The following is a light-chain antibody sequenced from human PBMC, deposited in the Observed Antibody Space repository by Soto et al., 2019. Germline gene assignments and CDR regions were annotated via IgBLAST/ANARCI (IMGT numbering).Light chain of an antibody. CDR3: PQYKRSYT. V-gene: IGKV1-5*01. CDR2: DAS. CDR1: QSISNS. J-gene: IGKJ2*01. Sequence: DIQMTQSPSTLSASVGDTVTITCRASQSISNSLAWYQQKPGKVPKFLIYDASNLQSGVTSRFSGSGSGTEFTLTISRLQPDDFATYYCPQYKRSYTFGQGTRLEIK.